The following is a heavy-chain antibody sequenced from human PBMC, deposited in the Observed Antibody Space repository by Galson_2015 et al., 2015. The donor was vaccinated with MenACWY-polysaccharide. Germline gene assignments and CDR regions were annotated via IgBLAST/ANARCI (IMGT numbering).Heavy chain of an antibody. CDR1: GFTFSNAW. V-gene: IGHV3-15*01. CDR3: STGTHDPIAAVPPGFDY. J-gene: IGHJ4*02. CDR2: IKSRANGGTI. Sequence: SLRLSCAASGFTFSNAWMNWVRQAPGKGLEWVGRIKSRANGGTIDYAAPVKGRFTISRDDSKNTLYVQMNSLKTEDTAVYYCSTGTHDPIAAVPPGFDYRGQGTLVTVSS. D-gene: IGHD2-21*01.